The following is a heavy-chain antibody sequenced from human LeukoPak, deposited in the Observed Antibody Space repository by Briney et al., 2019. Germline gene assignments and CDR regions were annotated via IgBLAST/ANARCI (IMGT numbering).Heavy chain of an antibody. Sequence: PSETLSLTCAVSGYSISSGYYWGWIRQPPGKGLEWIGSIYHSGSTYYNPSLKSRVTISADTSKNQFSLKLSSVTAADTAVYYCARHNYDFWSGYSIDYWGQGTLVTVSS. CDR1: GYSISSGYY. CDR2: IYHSGST. D-gene: IGHD3-3*01. J-gene: IGHJ4*02. CDR3: ARHNYDFWSGYSIDY. V-gene: IGHV4-38-2*01.